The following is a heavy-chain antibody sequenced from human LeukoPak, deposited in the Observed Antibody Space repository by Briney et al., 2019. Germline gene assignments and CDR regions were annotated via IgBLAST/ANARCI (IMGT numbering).Heavy chain of an antibody. J-gene: IGHJ4*02. CDR1: GGTFSSYA. CDR2: IIPIFGTA. V-gene: IGHV1-69*01. CDR3: ARVGDGSGSYDY. D-gene: IGHD3-10*01. Sequence: GASVKVSCKASGGTFSSYAISWVRQALGQGLEWMGGIIPIFGTANYAQKFQGRVTITADESTSTAYMELSSLRSEDTAVYYCARVGDGSGSYDYWGQGTLVTVSS.